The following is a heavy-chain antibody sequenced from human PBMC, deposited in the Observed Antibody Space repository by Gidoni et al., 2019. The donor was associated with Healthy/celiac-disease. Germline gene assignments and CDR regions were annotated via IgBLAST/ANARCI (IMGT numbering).Heavy chain of an antibody. D-gene: IGHD3-16*01. J-gene: IGHJ3*02. V-gene: IGHV4-34*01. CDR1: GGSFSGYY. CDR3: ASLMITFARYRGAFDI. CDR2: INHSGST. Sequence: QVQLQQWGAGLLKPSETLSLTCAVYGGSFSGYYWSWIRQPPGKGLEWIGEINHSGSTNYNPSLKSRVTISVDTSKNQFSLKLSSVTAADTAVYYCASLMITFARYRGAFDIWGQGTMVTVSS.